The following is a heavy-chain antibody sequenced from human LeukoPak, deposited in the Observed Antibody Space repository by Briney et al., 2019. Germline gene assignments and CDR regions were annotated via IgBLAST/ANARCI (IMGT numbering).Heavy chain of an antibody. V-gene: IGHV1-2*02. D-gene: IGHD3-22*01. Sequence: ASVKLSCAASGYTFSGYYMHWVRQAPGQGLEWVGCINPNSGGTNYAQKFQGRVTMTRDTSISTAYMELSRLRSDDTAVYYCASPLDSSGSIFDYWGQGTLVTVSS. CDR3: ASPLDSSGSIFDY. J-gene: IGHJ4*02. CDR2: INPNSGGT. CDR1: GYTFSGYY.